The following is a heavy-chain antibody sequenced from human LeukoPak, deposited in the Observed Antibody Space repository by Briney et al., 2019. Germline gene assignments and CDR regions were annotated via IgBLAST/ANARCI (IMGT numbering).Heavy chain of an antibody. J-gene: IGHJ3*02. Sequence: KTSETLSLTCAVYGGSFSGYYWSWIRQPPGKGLEWIGEINHSGSTNYNPSLKSRVTISVDTSKNQFSLKLSSVTAADTAVYYCARGSTTVTTLAFDIWGQGTMVTVSS. D-gene: IGHD4-17*01. CDR3: ARGSTTVTTLAFDI. CDR2: INHSGST. CDR1: GGSFSGYY. V-gene: IGHV4-34*01.